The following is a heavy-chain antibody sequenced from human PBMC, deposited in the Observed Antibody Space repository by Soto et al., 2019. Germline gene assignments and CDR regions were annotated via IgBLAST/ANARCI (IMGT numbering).Heavy chain of an antibody. Sequence: SETLSLTCTVSGASISGFYWSWIRKSAGKGLEWIGRIYATGTTDYNPSLKSRVMMSVDTSKKQFSLKLRSVTAADTAVYYCVRDGTKTVRDWFDPWGQGISVTVSS. CDR1: GASISGFY. CDR2: IYATGTT. J-gene: IGHJ5*02. D-gene: IGHD1-1*01. CDR3: VRDGTKTVRDWFDP. V-gene: IGHV4-4*07.